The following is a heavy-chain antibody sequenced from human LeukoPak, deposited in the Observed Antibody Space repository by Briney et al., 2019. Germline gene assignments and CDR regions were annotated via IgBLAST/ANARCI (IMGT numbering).Heavy chain of an antibody. V-gene: IGHV3-74*01. J-gene: IGHJ5*02. CDR3: ARDPRNVGLAP. Sequence: HSGGSLRLSCAASGLTVSSYSMNWVRQAPGKGLMYISRNNGDGSTTNYADVVKGRFTMSRDNVKNTLYLQMNSLRVEDTAVYYCARDPRNVGLAPWGQGTLVTVSS. D-gene: IGHD2-15*01. CDR1: GLTVSSYS. CDR2: NNGDGSTT.